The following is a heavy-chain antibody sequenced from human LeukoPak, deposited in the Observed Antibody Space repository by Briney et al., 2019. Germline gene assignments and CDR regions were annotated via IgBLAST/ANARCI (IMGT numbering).Heavy chain of an antibody. Sequence: SETLSLTCAVYGGSFSGYYRSWIRQPPGKGLEWIGEINHSGSTNYNPSLKSRVTISVDTSKNQFSLKLSSVTAADTAVYYCARARAGVGYCSSTSCYGTYYYYGMDVWGQGTTVTVSS. D-gene: IGHD2-2*01. J-gene: IGHJ6*02. CDR2: INHSGST. V-gene: IGHV4-34*01. CDR1: GGSFSGYY. CDR3: ARARAGVGYCSSTSCYGTYYYYGMDV.